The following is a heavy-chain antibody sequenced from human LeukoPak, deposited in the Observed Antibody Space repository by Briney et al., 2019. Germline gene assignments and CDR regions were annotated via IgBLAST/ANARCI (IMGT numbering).Heavy chain of an antibody. J-gene: IGHJ4*02. CDR1: GFTSSSYA. CDR3: AKDWWLRSGFDY. Sequence: GGSLRLSCVASGFTSSSYAMNWVRQAPGKGLEWVSGISVTGNTAYYSDSAKGRFTISRDNSKNTLYLQMNSLRVEDTAVYYCAKDWWLRSGFDYWGQGTLVTVSS. V-gene: IGHV3-23*01. D-gene: IGHD5-12*01. CDR2: ISVTGNTA.